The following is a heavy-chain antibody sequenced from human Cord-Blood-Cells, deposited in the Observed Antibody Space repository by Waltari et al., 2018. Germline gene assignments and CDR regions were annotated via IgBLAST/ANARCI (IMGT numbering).Heavy chain of an antibody. Sequence: QVQLVESGGGVVQPGRSLSLSCAASGFTFSSYGMHWVRQAPGKGLEWVAVISYDGSNKYYADSVKGRFTISRDNSKNTLYLQMNSLRAEDTAVYYCAKDGNSGSYFDYWGQGTLVTVSS. D-gene: IGHD1-26*01. CDR3: AKDGNSGSYFDY. J-gene: IGHJ4*02. V-gene: IGHV3-30*18. CDR1: GFTFSSYG. CDR2: ISYDGSNK.